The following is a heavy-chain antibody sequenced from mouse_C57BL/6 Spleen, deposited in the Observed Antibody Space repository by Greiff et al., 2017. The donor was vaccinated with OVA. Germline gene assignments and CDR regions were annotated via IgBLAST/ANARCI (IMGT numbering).Heavy chain of an antibody. CDR3: ARHGYDFYAMDY. Sequence: VQRVESGPGLVAPSQSLSITCTVSGFSLTSYGVHWVRQPPGKGLEWLVVIWSDGSTTYNSALKSRLSISKDNSKSQVVLKMNSLQTDDTAMYYCARHGYDFYAMDYWGQGTSVTVSS. CDR1: GFSLTSYG. D-gene: IGHD2-4*01. CDR2: IWSDGST. J-gene: IGHJ4*01. V-gene: IGHV2-6-1*01.